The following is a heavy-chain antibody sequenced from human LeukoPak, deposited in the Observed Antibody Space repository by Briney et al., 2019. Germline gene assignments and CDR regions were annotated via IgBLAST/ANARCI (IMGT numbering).Heavy chain of an antibody. V-gene: IGHV3-48*01. Sequence: HPGGSLRLSCAASGFPLSSYSINWVRQAPGKGLEWVSYISSSGSAIYYVDSVKGRFTVSRDNAKNSLFLQMNSPRAEDTGVYYCVRVKGSYFDYWGQGALVTVSS. D-gene: IGHD2-15*01. CDR2: ISSSGSAI. CDR3: VRVKGSYFDY. CDR1: GFPLSSYS. J-gene: IGHJ4*02.